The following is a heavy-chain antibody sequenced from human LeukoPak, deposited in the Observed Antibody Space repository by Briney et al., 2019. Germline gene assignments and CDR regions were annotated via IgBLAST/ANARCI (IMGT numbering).Heavy chain of an antibody. CDR1: GGSISSGSYY. CDR2: IYTSGST. D-gene: IGHD6-6*01. CDR3: ARGTIAARRPFDY. J-gene: IGHJ4*02. Sequence: SETLSLTCTVSGGSISSGSYYWSWIRQPAGKGLEWIGRIYTSGSTNYNPSLKSRVTISVDTSKNQFSLKLSSVTAADTAVYYCARGTIAARRPFDYWGQGTPVTVSS. V-gene: IGHV4-61*02.